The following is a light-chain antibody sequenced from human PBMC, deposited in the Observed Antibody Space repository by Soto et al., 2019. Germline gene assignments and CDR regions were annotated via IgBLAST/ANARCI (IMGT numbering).Light chain of an antibody. Sequence: DVVLTQTPLSSPVTLGQPASISCRSSQSLVYSDGNTYLSWLQQRPVQPPRLLIYQISNRFSGVPDTFSGSGAGTDFTLKISRVEAEDVGVYYCMQFAHFPRTFGQGTKLE. CDR1: QSLVYSDGNTY. CDR3: MQFAHFPRT. J-gene: IGKJ1*01. V-gene: IGKV2-24*01. CDR2: QIS.